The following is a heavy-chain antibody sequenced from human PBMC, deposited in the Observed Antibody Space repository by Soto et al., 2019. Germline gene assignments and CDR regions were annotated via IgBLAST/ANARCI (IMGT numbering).Heavy chain of an antibody. CDR2: IYYSGST. D-gene: IGHD3-10*01. J-gene: IGHJ5*02. Sequence: TSETLSLTCTVSGGSISSGGYYRSWIRQHPGKGLEWIGYIYYSGSTYYNPSLKSRVTISVDTSKNQFSLKLSSVTAADTAVYYCARGVLWFGELYLPSSPLGGFDPWGQGTLVTVSS. V-gene: IGHV4-31*03. CDR1: GGSISSGGYY. CDR3: ARGVLWFGELYLPSSPLGGFDP.